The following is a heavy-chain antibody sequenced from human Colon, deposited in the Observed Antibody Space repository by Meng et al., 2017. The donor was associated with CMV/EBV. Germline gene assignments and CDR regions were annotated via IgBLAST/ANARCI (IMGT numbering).Heavy chain of an antibody. Sequence: GGSLRLSCAASGFTFSDYTMTWVRQAPGKGLEWVSRIRGNGGSAAYADSVQDRFTIFRDNSQNTLYLQMNSLRAEDTAVYYCAKGAAFGVTAADYWGQGTLVTVSS. CDR3: AKGAAFGVTAADY. V-gene: IGHV3-23*01. CDR1: GFTFSDYT. D-gene: IGHD3-3*01. CDR2: IRGNGGSA. J-gene: IGHJ4*02.